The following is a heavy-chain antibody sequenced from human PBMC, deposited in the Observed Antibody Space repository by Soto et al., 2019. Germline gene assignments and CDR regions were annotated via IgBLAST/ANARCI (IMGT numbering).Heavy chain of an antibody. CDR2: ISHDGSKD. Sequence: PGGSLRLSCVASGFTFSDCSMHWVRQAPGKGLEWVAIISHDGSKDYYGDSVKGRFTISRDNSKNTLYLQMNSLRADDTAVYYCAKASLLCFGESSCWGQGTLVTVPQ. D-gene: IGHD3-10*01. J-gene: IGHJ4*02. V-gene: IGHV3-30*18. CDR1: GFTFSDCS. CDR3: AKASLLCFGESSC.